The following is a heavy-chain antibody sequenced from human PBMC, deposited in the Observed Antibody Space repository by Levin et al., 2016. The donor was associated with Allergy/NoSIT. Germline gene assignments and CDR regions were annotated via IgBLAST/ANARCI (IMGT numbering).Heavy chain of an antibody. D-gene: IGHD4-23*01. Sequence: WVRQAPGQGLEWMGWISAYNGNTNYAQKLQGRVTMATDTSTSTAYMELRSLRSDDTAVYYCARDQTVVTPYYYGMDVWGQGTTVTVSS. CDR3: ARDQTVVTPYYYGMDV. CDR2: ISAYNGNT. V-gene: IGHV1-18*01. J-gene: IGHJ6*02.